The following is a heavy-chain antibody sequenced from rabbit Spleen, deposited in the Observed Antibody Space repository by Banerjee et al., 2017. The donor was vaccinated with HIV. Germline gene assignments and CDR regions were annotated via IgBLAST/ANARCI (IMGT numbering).Heavy chain of an antibody. J-gene: IGHJ6*01. V-gene: IGHV1S40*01. D-gene: IGHD1-1*01. Sequence: QSLEESGGDLVKPGASLTLTCTASGFSFSSAYDMCWVRQAPGKGLEWIACISTSGGSTWYASWAKGRFTISKTSSTTVTLQMTRLTAADTATYFCARDTSSSFSSYGMDLWGQGTLVTVS. CDR2: ISTSGGST. CDR3: ARDTSSSFSSYGMDL. CDR1: GFSFSSAYD.